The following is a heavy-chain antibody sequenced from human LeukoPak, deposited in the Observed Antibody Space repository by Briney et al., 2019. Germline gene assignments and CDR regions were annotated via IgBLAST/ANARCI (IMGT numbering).Heavy chain of an antibody. V-gene: IGHV3-21*01. CDR2: ISSSSSSYI. J-gene: IGHJ4*02. CDR3: ARDCWATYYYDSSGYCPFDY. D-gene: IGHD3-22*01. CDR1: GFTFGSYS. Sequence: GGSLRLSCAASGFTFGSYSMNWVRQAPGKGLEWVSSISSSSSSYIYYADSVKGRFTISRDNAKNSLYLQMNSLRAEDTAVYYCARDCWATYYYDSSGYCPFDYWGQGTLVTVSS.